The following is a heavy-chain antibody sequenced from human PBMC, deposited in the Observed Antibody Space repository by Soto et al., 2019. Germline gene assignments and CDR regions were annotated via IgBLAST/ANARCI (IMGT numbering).Heavy chain of an antibody. CDR3: ARDLVGDPGNWFDP. CDR2: ISSSSSYI. Sequence: PGGSLRLSCAASGFTFSSYSMNWVRQAPGKGLEWVSSISSSSSYIYYADSVKGRFTISRDNAKNSLYLQMNSLRAEDTAVYYCARDLVGDPGNWFDPWGQGTLVTVS. V-gene: IGHV3-21*01. J-gene: IGHJ5*02. D-gene: IGHD2-8*02. CDR1: GFTFSSYS.